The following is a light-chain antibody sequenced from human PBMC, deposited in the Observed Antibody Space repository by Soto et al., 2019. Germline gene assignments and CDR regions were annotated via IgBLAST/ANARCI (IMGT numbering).Light chain of an antibody. J-gene: IGKJ1*01. CDR3: QQYNNWPQT. CDR2: DAS. Sequence: ETMMTQSPDTLSFSLVERSTLSFRASQSLRSSLAWYQQKPGQAPRLLIYDASTRATGIPARFSGSGSGTDFTLTISGLQSEDFAVYYCQQYNNWPQTFGQGTKVDIK. CDR1: QSLRSS. V-gene: IGKV3-15*01.